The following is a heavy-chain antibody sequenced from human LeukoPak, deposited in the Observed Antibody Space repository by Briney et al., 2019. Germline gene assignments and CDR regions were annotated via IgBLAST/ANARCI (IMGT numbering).Heavy chain of an antibody. Sequence: SETLSLTCTVSGGSMSSGDYYWSWIRQHPGKGLEWIGYIYTSGSTNYNPSLKSRVTISVDTSKNQFSLKLSSVTAADTAVYYCARHEDIGTLYYMDVWGKGTTVTVSS. V-gene: IGHV4-30-4*01. D-gene: IGHD2-15*01. CDR1: GGSMSSGDYY. J-gene: IGHJ6*03. CDR3: ARHEDIGTLYYMDV. CDR2: IYTSGST.